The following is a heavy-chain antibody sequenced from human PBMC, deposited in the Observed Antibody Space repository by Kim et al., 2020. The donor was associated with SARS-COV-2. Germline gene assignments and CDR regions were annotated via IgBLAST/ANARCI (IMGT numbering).Heavy chain of an antibody. CDR2: INPNSGGT. CDR3: ARRHDTELTIDY. V-gene: IGHV1-2*02. CDR1: GYTFTGYY. D-gene: IGHD3-3*01. J-gene: IGHJ4*02. Sequence: ASVKVSCKASGYTFTGYYMHWVRQAPGQGLEWMGWINPNSGGTNYAQKFQGRVTMTRDTAISTAYMELSRLRSDDTALYYCARRHDTELTIDYWGQGTLVTVSS.